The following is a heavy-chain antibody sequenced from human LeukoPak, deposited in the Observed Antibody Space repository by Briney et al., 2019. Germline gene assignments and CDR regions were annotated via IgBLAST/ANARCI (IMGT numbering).Heavy chain of an antibody. J-gene: IGHJ4*02. CDR2: IYASGTT. V-gene: IGHV4-4*07. Sequence: PSETLSLTCTVSGASISTYYWSWIRQPAGKGLEWIGRIYASGTTNYNPSLKSRVTISIDTSNNQFSLNLNSVTAAATAVYYCKMGYSSGWEPYYLDSWGQGILVTVSS. CDR1: GASISTYY. CDR3: KMGYSSGWEPYYLDS. D-gene: IGHD6-19*01.